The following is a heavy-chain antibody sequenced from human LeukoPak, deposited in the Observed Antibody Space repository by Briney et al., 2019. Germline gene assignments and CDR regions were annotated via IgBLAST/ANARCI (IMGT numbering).Heavy chain of an antibody. CDR1: GGSISSSSYY. CDR2: IYYSGST. J-gene: IGHJ4*02. CDR3: ARANYDILTGYVFEFDY. D-gene: IGHD3-9*01. V-gene: IGHV4-61*05. Sequence: PSETLSLTCTVSGGSISSSSYYWGWIRQPPGKGLEWIGYIYYSGSTNYNPSLKSRVTISVDTSKNQFSLKLSSVTAADTAVYYCARANYDILTGYVFEFDYWGQGTLVTVSS.